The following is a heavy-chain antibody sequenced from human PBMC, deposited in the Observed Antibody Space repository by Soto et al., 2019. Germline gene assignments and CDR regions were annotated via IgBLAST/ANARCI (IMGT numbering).Heavy chain of an antibody. CDR2: IYPSDSDT. Sequence: PGESLKISCQGSGYTFAGYWIPWVRQMPGKGLELMGIIYPSDSDTRYRPCFQGQVTISDDKSISSAYLQWSSLRASDTAMYYCARGGVSTRTFDYWGQGTPVTVSS. D-gene: IGHD3-3*01. J-gene: IGHJ4*02. CDR1: GYTFAGYW. V-gene: IGHV5-51*01. CDR3: ARGGVSTRTFDY.